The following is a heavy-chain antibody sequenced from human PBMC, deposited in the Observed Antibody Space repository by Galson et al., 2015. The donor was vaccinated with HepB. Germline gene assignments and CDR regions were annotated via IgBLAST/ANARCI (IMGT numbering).Heavy chain of an antibody. D-gene: IGHD2-2*01. Sequence: TLSLTCTVSGGSISSGGYYWSWIRQHPGKGLEWIGYIYYSGSTYYNPSLKSRVTISVDTSKNQFSLKLSSVTAADTAVYYCARYSKDIVVVPAARAFDIWGQGTMVTVSS. CDR1: GGSISSGGYY. J-gene: IGHJ3*02. CDR3: ARYSKDIVVVPAARAFDI. V-gene: IGHV4-31*03. CDR2: IYYSGST.